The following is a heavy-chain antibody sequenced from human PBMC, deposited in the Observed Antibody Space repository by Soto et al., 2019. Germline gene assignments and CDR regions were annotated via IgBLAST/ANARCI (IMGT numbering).Heavy chain of an antibody. CDR1: GYTFTSYY. CDR3: ARDIVGATKDGIFDY. J-gene: IGHJ4*02. D-gene: IGHD1-26*01. CDR2: INPSGGST. V-gene: IGHV1-46*01. Sequence: QVQLVQSGAEVKKPGASVKVSCKASGYTFTSYYMHWVRQAPGQGLEWMGIINPSGGSTSYAQKFQGRVTMTRDTSTSTVYMELSSLRSEDTAVYYCARDIVGATKDGIFDYWGQGTLVTVSS.